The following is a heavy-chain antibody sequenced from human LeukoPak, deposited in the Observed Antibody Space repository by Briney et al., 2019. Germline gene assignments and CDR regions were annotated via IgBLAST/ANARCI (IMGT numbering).Heavy chain of an antibody. V-gene: IGHV3-53*01. CDR1: GFTVSSNY. J-gene: IGHJ6*02. CDR2: TYSGGST. Sequence: PGGSLRLSCAASGFTVSSNYMSWVRQAPGKGLEWVSVTYSGGSTNYADSVKGRFTVSRDTSKNTLYLQMNSLRAEDTAVYYCARSMLREVPLDVWGQGTTVTVTS. D-gene: IGHD3-10*01. CDR3: ARSMLREVPLDV.